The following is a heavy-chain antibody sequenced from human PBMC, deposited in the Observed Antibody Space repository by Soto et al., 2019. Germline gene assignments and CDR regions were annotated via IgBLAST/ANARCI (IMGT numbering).Heavy chain of an antibody. CDR2: ISAYNGNT. CDR3: AISITGTLDY. CDR1: GYTFISYG. Sequence: ASVKVSCKASGYTFISYGISWVRQAPGQGLEWMGWISAYNGNTNYAQKLQGRVTMTTDTTTSTAYMELRSLRSDDTAVYYCAISITGTLDYWGQGTLVTVSS. V-gene: IGHV1-18*01. J-gene: IGHJ4*02. D-gene: IGHD1-20*01.